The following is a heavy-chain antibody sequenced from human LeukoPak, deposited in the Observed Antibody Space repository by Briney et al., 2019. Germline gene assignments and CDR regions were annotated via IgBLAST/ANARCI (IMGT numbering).Heavy chain of an antibody. Sequence: SETLSLTCAVSGGSISSSNWWSWVRQPPGKGLEWIGEIYHSGSTNYNPSLKSRVTISVDKSKNQFSLKLSSVTAADTAVYYCARSVTTVYYYYMDVWGKGTTVTVSS. J-gene: IGHJ6*03. D-gene: IGHD4-17*01. V-gene: IGHV4-4*02. CDR1: GGSISSSNW. CDR2: IYHSGST. CDR3: ARSVTTVYYYYMDV.